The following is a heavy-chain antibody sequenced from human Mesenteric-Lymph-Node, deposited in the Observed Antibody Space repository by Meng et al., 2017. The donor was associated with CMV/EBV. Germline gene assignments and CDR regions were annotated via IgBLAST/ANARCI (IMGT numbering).Heavy chain of an antibody. CDR3: ARRGNYDSDYSEY. J-gene: IGHJ4*02. D-gene: IGHD3-22*01. CDR2: VRHSGTT. CDR1: GDSISNSTYY. Sequence: QLQLQESGPGLAKPSETLSLSCIVSGDSISNSTYYWTWIRQPPGKGLEWIGSVRHSGTTYYNPSLKGRLTISVDTSANLFSLRLTTVTAADTATYYCARRGNYDSDYSEYWGQGTLVTVSS. V-gene: IGHV4-39*01.